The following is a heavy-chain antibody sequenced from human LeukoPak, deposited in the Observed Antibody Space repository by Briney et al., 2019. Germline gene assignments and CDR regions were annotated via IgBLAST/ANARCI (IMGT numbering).Heavy chain of an antibody. CDR1: GGTFSSYA. V-gene: IGHV1-69*13. CDR2: IIPIFGTA. D-gene: IGHD6-19*01. J-gene: IGHJ5*02. Sequence: SVKVSCKASGGTFSSYAISWVRQAPGQGLEWMGEIIPIFGTANYAQKFQGRVTITADESTSTAYMELSSLRSEDTAVYYCARGLGSSGWYSWFDPWGQGTLVTVSS. CDR3: ARGLGSSGWYSWFDP.